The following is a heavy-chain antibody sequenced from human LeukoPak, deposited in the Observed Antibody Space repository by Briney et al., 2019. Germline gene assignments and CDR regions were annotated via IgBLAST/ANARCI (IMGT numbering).Heavy chain of an antibody. V-gene: IGHV4-59*08. CDR2: IYYSGST. CDR3: ARRSMVRTVGYYYGMDV. D-gene: IGHD4/OR15-4a*01. Sequence: PSETLSLTCTVSGGSISSDYWSWIRQPPGKGLEWIGYIYYSGSTNYNPSLKSRATISVDTSKKQFSLKLSSVTAPDTAVYYCARRSMVRTVGYYYGMDVWGRGTTVTVSS. CDR1: GGSISSDY. J-gene: IGHJ6*02.